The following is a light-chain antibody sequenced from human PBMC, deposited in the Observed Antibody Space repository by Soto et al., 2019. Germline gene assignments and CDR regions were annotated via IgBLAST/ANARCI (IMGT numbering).Light chain of an antibody. CDR3: QQRRNWPPYT. Sequence: EIVLTQSPATLSLSPGERATLSCRASQSVSSYLAWYQQKPGQAPRLLIYDASNRAPGIPARFSGSGSGTDFTLTISSLEPEDFAVYYCQQRRNWPPYTFGQGNKLEIK. J-gene: IGKJ2*01. CDR2: DAS. CDR1: QSVSSY. V-gene: IGKV3-11*01.